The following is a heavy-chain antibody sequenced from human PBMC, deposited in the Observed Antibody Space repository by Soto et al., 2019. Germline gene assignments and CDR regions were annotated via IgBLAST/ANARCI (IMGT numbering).Heavy chain of an antibody. D-gene: IGHD6-13*01. Sequence: PGGSLRLSCKASGGTFSSYAISWVRQAPGKGLEWVSTISSNSAYIYYTDALRGRFTISRDNAKNSLHLQMNSLRAEDTAVYYCTRDASRDSSARGWFDPWGPGTLVTVSS. J-gene: IGHJ5*02. CDR2: ISSNSAYI. V-gene: IGHV3-21*01. CDR1: GGTFSSYA. CDR3: TRDASRDSSARGWFDP.